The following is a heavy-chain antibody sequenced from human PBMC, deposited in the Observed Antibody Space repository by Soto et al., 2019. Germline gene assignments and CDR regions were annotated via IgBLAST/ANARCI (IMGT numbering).Heavy chain of an antibody. D-gene: IGHD2-21*02. V-gene: IGHV3-53*02. Sequence: EVQLVETGGGLIQPGGSLRLSCAASGLTVSTSYMNWVRQAPGKGLEWVSVIYAGGNTYYADSVKGRFTISRDNSKNIRYLKIKSLRADATLVYYCARAGPPCTFGGNSGLYFDLLGRGALVTVSS. CDR3: ARAGPPCTFGGNSGLYFDL. J-gene: IGHJ2*01. CDR2: IYAGGNT. CDR1: GLTVSTSY.